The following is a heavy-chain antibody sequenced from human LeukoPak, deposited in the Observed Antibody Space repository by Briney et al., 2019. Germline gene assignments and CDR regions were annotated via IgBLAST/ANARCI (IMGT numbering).Heavy chain of an antibody. V-gene: IGHV3-53*01. D-gene: IGHD6-6*01. J-gene: IGHJ4*02. Sequence: GGSLRLSCAASGFTVSSNYMSWVRQAPGKGLEWVSVIYSGGSTYYADSVEGRFTISRDNSKNTLHLQMNSLRAEDTAVYYCARGPHTYSSSSWIDYWGQGTLVTVSS. CDR3: ARGPHTYSSSSWIDY. CDR2: IYSGGST. CDR1: GFTVSSNY.